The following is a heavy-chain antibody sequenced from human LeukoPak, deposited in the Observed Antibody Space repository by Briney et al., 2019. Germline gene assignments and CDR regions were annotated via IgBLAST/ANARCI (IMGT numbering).Heavy chain of an antibody. V-gene: IGHV1-8*01. CDR2: MNPNSGNT. CDR1: GYTSTSYD. J-gene: IGHJ6*02. D-gene: IGHD2-15*01. CDR3: ARGGVDCSGGSCGYGMDV. Sequence: ASVKVSCKASGYTSTSYDINWVRQATAQGLEWMGWMNPNSGNTGYAQKFQGRVTMTRNTSISTAYMELSSLRSEDTAVYYRARGGVDCSGGSCGYGMDVWGQGTTVTVSS.